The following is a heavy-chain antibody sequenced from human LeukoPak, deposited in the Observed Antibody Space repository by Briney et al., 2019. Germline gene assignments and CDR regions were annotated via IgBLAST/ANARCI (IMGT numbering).Heavy chain of an antibody. J-gene: IGHJ4*02. CDR1: GFTVSSNH. CDR3: AKQLGYCSDGSCYFPY. D-gene: IGHD2-15*01. CDR2: ISNNGGYT. Sequence: PGGSLRLSCAVSGFTVSSNHMSWVRQAPGKGLEWVSAISNNGGYTYYADSVQGRFTISRDNSKSTLCLQMNSLRAEDTAVYYCAKQLGYCSDGSCYFPYWGQGTLVTVSS. V-gene: IGHV3-23*01.